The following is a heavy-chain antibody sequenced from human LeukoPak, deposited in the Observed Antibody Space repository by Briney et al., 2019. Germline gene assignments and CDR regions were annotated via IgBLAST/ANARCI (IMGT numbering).Heavy chain of an antibody. Sequence: PGGSLRLSCAASGFTFSSYEMNWVRQAPGKGLEWVSSISSSSSYIYYADSVKGRFTISRDNAKNSLYLQMNSLRAEDTAVYYCARHCTNGVCYSWDYYYYYMDVWGKGTTVTVSS. J-gene: IGHJ6*03. CDR3: ARHCTNGVCYSWDYYYYYMDV. D-gene: IGHD2-8*01. V-gene: IGHV3-21*01. CDR1: GFTFSSYE. CDR2: ISSSSSYI.